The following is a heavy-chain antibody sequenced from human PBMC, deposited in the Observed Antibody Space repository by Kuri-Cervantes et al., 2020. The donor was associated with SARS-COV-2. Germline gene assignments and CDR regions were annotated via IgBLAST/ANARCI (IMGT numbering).Heavy chain of an antibody. D-gene: IGHD2-15*01. Sequence: GSLRLSCAVYGGSFSGYYWSWIRQPPGKGLEWIGEINHSGSTNYNPSLKSRVTISVDTSKNQFSLKLSSVTAADTAVYYCARDRGYCSGGSCYSRGDGPAGMDVWGQGTTVTVSS. V-gene: IGHV4-34*01. CDR1: GGSFSGYY. CDR2: INHSGST. J-gene: IGHJ6*02. CDR3: ARDRGYCSGGSCYSRGDGPAGMDV.